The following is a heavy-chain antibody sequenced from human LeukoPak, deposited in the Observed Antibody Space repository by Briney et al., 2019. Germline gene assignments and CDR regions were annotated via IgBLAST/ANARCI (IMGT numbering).Heavy chain of an antibody. D-gene: IGHD6-6*01. Sequence: GGSLKISCKASGYTFTDTWIGWVRQLPEKGLEWVAVMDAANSADNRYSPSLQGQVTMSVDESVGTAYLQWDSLKASDTAIYYCARRASVTGAPFDYWGQGTRVTVSS. CDR3: ARRASVTGAPFDY. J-gene: IGHJ4*02. CDR2: MDAANSADN. CDR1: GYTFTDTW. V-gene: IGHV5-51*01.